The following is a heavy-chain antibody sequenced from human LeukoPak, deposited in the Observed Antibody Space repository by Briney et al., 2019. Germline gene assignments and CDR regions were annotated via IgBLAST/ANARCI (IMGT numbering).Heavy chain of an antibody. V-gene: IGHV1-69*05. CDR2: IIPIFGTA. Sequence: SVKVSCKASGGTFNSYAISWVRQAPGQGLEWMGRIIPIFGTANYAQKFQGRVTITTDESTSTAYMELSSLRSEDTAVYYCAREGVRRGSNIVVVVAARPGAFDIWGQGTMVTVSS. D-gene: IGHD2-15*01. J-gene: IGHJ3*02. CDR1: GGTFNSYA. CDR3: AREGVRRGSNIVVVVAARPGAFDI.